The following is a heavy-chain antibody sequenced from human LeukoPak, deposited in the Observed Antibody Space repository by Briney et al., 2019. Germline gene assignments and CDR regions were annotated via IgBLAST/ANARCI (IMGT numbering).Heavy chain of an antibody. CDR2: INSDGSST. CDR1: GFTFSSYW. Sequence: LGGSLRLSCAASGFTFSSYWMHWVRQAPGKGLVWVSRINSDGSSTSYADSVKGRFTISRDNAKNTLYLQMNNLRAEDTAVYYCARDTPHGDYVYAFDIWGQGTMVTVSS. J-gene: IGHJ3*02. D-gene: IGHD4-17*01. V-gene: IGHV3-74*01. CDR3: ARDTPHGDYVYAFDI.